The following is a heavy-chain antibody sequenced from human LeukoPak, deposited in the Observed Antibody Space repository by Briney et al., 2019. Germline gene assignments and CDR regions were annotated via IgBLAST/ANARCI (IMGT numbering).Heavy chain of an antibody. V-gene: IGHV3-21*01. CDR3: ASLDAFDI. CDR2: ISSSSSYI. Sequence: PGGSLRLSCAASGFTFSSYSMNWVRQAPGKRLEWVSSISSSSSYIYYADSVKGRFTISGDNAKNSLYLQMNSLRAEDTAVYYCASLDAFDIWGQGTMVTVSS. CDR1: GFTFSSYS. J-gene: IGHJ3*02.